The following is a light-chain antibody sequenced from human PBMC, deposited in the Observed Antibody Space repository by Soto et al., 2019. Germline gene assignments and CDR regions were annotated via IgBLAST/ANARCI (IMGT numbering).Light chain of an antibody. CDR2: GAS. CDR1: QRVSSSY. Sequence: EIVLTQSPGTLSLSPGERATLSCRASQRVSSSYIAWYQQKSGQAPRLLISGASNRATGIPDRFGGSGSETDFTLTIIRLEPEDFAVYYCQLYGSASRTFGQGTRVDIK. V-gene: IGKV3-20*01. J-gene: IGKJ1*01. CDR3: QLYGSASRT.